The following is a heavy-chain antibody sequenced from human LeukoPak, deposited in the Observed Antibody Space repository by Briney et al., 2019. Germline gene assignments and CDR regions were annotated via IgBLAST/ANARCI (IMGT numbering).Heavy chain of an antibody. V-gene: IGHV4-31*03. CDR1: GGSISSGGYY. D-gene: IGHD3-22*01. CDR2: IYYSGST. Sequence: SQTLSLTCTVSGGSISSGGYYWSWIRQHPGKGLEWIGYIYYSGSTYYNPSLKSRVTISVDTSKNQFSLKLSSVTAADTAVYYCARDIAYDDSSGYTDGYNWFDPWGQGTLVTVSS. J-gene: IGHJ5*02. CDR3: ARDIAYDDSSGYTDGYNWFDP.